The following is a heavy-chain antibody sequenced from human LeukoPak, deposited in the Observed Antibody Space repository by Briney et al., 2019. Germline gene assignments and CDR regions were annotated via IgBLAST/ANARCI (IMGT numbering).Heavy chain of an antibody. Sequence: ASVKVSCKASGYTFTSYYMHWVRQAPGQGLEWMGIINPSGGSTSYAQKFQGRVTMTRDMSTSTVYMELSSLRSEDTAVFYSARDPRALAVDDAFDIWGQGTMVTVSS. D-gene: IGHD2-15*01. CDR3: ARDPRALAVDDAFDI. J-gene: IGHJ3*02. CDR2: INPSGGST. CDR1: GYTFTSYY. V-gene: IGHV1-46*01.